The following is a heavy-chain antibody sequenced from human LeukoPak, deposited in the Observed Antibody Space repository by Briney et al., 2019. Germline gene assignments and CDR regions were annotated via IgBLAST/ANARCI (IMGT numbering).Heavy chain of an antibody. D-gene: IGHD6-13*01. CDR3: ARDISSSWYDINYGMDV. V-gene: IGHV3-33*01. CDR2: IWYDGSNK. Sequence: SGRSLRLSCAASGFTFSSYGMHWVRQAAGKGLEWVAVIWYDGSNKYYADSVKGRFTISRDNSKNTLYLQMNSLRAEDTAVYYCARDISSSWYDINYGMDVWGQGTTVTVSS. CDR1: GFTFSSYG. J-gene: IGHJ6*02.